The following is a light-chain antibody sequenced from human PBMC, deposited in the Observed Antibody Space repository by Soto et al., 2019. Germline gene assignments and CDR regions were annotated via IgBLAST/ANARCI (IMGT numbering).Light chain of an antibody. CDR1: SSDVGGYKF. J-gene: IGLJ1*01. Sequence: QSVLTQPPSASGSPGQSVTISCTVTSSDVGGYKFVSWYQQHPGKAPKLIIYEVTQRPSGVPDRFSGSKSGNTASLTVSGLQAEDDADYYCSSYAGSNMGVFGTGTKVTVL. CDR3: SSYAGSNMGV. CDR2: EVT. V-gene: IGLV2-8*01.